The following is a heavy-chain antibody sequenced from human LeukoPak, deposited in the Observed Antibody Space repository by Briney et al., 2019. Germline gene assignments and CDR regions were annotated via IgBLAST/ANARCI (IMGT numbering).Heavy chain of an antibody. D-gene: IGHD3-10*01. V-gene: IGHV3-30-3*01. CDR2: ASYDGNKN. J-gene: IGHJ5*02. CDR1: GFNFSSYA. CDR3: ARGYGSGNKEDWFDP. Sequence: GGSLRLSCAASGFNFSSYAMHWVRQAPGMGLEWVAVASYDGNKNYHADSVKGRFTISRDNSKSMLFLQMNNLRAEDTAVYYCARGYGSGNKEDWFDPWGQGTLVAVSS.